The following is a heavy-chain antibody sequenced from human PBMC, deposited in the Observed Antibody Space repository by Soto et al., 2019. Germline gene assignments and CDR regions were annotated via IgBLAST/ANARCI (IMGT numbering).Heavy chain of an antibody. CDR3: ARQDDKYGSTL. CDR2: IYFIGSS. Sequence: XATLALTFSVSGGSISSMSSYWGCIRQSPGKGLEWIGSIYFIGSSYSNPSLKSRVTISVDTSKNQFSLKLNSVTAADTAVYFCARQDDKYGSTLWGQGTLVTVSS. D-gene: IGHD3-10*01. CDR1: GGSISSMSSY. J-gene: IGHJ4*02. V-gene: IGHV4-39*01.